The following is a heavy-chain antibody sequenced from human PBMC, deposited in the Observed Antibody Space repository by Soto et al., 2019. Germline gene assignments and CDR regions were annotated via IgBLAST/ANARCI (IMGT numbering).Heavy chain of an antibody. Sequence: QVQLVQSGAEVKKPGASVMVSCKASGYTFSDYFIHWVRQAPGQGLEWMGWVTPSSGGTNYAQKFRGRVTMTSDTSTSTVYMELSSLTSDDTAVYYCARDMTRTVVPYFDFWGQGTLVTVSS. J-gene: IGHJ4*02. CDR3: ARDMTRTVVPYFDF. CDR1: GYTFSDYF. V-gene: IGHV1-2*02. CDR2: VTPSSGGT. D-gene: IGHD1-7*01.